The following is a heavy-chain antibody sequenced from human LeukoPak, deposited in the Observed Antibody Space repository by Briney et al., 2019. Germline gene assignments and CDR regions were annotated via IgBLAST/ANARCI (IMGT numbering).Heavy chain of an antibody. Sequence: GGSLRLSCAASGFTFSSYAMSWVRQAPGKGLEWVSAITPSGDNTWCAESMKGRFTISRDNSKNTLYLQMSSLRAEDTAVYYCAKHQVRSHDYWGQGTLVTVSS. CDR2: ITPSGDNT. CDR1: GFTFSSYA. D-gene: IGHD4-17*01. J-gene: IGHJ4*02. V-gene: IGHV3-23*01. CDR3: AKHQVRSHDY.